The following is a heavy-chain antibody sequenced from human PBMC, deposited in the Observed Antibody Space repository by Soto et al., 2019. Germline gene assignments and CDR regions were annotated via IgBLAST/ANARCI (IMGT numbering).Heavy chain of an antibody. Sequence: SLRLSCAASGFTFSSYAMSWVRQAPGKGLEWVSAISGSGGSTYYADSVKGRFTISRDNSKNTLYLQMNSLRAEDTAVYYCAKVQYYGSGSYYDAYYYYGMDVWGQGTTVTVSS. J-gene: IGHJ6*02. CDR2: ISGSGGST. CDR1: GFTFSSYA. V-gene: IGHV3-23*01. CDR3: AKVQYYGSGSYYDAYYYYGMDV. D-gene: IGHD3-10*01.